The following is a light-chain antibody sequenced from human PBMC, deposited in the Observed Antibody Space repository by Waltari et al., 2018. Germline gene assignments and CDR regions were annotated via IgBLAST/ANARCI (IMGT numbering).Light chain of an antibody. Sequence: QSALTQPASVSGSPGQSITISCTGTNSDLGSYNLVSWYQQHPGRAPKLVIHEFTKRPSGIYERFSGSKSGNMASLTISGLQAEDEADYCCSSYASRTSFAIFGGGTKLTVL. CDR3: SSYASRTSFAI. J-gene: IGLJ2*01. CDR1: NSDLGSYNL. V-gene: IGLV2-23*02. CDR2: EFT.